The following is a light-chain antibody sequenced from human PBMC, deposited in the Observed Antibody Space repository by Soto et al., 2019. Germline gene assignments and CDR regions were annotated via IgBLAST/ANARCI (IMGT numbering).Light chain of an antibody. J-gene: IGKJ5*01. Sequence: IVLTPSPGTLSLSPWKRATLSFRSSQIVGGDTLAWFQQRPGQAPRLVIYGASNRAAGIPDRFSGSGSGTDFTLTISRLEPEDFAVYYCQQYGSSPITFGQGTRLEIK. CDR1: QIVGGDT. V-gene: IGKV3-20*01. CDR2: GAS. CDR3: QQYGSSPIT.